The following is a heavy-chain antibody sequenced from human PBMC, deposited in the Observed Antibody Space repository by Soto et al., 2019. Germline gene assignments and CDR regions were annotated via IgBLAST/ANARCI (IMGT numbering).Heavy chain of an antibody. CDR1: GFTVSSNY. V-gene: IGHV3-66*01. CDR3: VRENYYYGLDV. Sequence: GGSLRLSCAASGFTVSSNYMSWVRQAPGKGLEWVSVINNAGTTFYADSVKGRFTLSRDNSKNTVYLQMNSLRVEDTAMYYCVRENYYYGLDVWGQGTAVTVSS. J-gene: IGHJ6*02. CDR2: INNAGTT.